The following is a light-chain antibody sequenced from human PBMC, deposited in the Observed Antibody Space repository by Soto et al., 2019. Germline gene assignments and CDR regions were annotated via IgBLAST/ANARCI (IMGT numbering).Light chain of an antibody. V-gene: IGLV2-8*01. J-gene: IGLJ3*02. CDR3: SSYAGSNVWV. Sequence: QSALTQPPSASGSPGQSVTISCTGTNSDVGGYNYVSWYQQHPGKAPKLMIYEVTKRPSGVPDRFSGSKSGNTASLTVSGLQAEDEAEYYCSSYAGSNVWVFGGGTKLTVL. CDR1: NSDVGGYNY. CDR2: EVT.